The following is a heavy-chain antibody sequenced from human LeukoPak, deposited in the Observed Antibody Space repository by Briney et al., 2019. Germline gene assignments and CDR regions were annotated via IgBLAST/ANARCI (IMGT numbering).Heavy chain of an antibody. Sequence: GGSLRLSCAASGFTFSSYSMNWVRQAPGKGLEWVSSISSSSSYIYYADSAKGRFTISRDNAKNSLYLQMNSLRAEDTAVYYCARGPPRTYYDFWSGYLRCDYWGQGTLVTVSS. CDR3: ARGPPRTYYDFWSGYLRCDY. J-gene: IGHJ4*02. D-gene: IGHD3-3*01. CDR2: ISSSSSYI. V-gene: IGHV3-21*01. CDR1: GFTFSSYS.